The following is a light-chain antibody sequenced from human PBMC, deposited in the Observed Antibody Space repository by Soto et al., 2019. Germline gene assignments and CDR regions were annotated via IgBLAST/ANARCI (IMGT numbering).Light chain of an antibody. CDR1: QNIASY. CDR3: QQSFSTLFT. Sequence: DIQMTQSPSSLSASIGDEVTLTCRASQNIASYLNWYQQLPGRPPKLLIYAASTLEGGVPSRFSVSGSGTLFTLTINGLQPEDFATYCCQQSFSTLFTFGPGTKLEIK. CDR2: AAS. V-gene: IGKV1-39*01. J-gene: IGKJ2*01.